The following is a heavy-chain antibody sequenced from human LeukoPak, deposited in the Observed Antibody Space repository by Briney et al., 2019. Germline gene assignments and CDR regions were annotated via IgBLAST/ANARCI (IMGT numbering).Heavy chain of an antibody. V-gene: IGHV4-39*07. J-gene: IGHJ5*02. CDR1: GGSISSSSYY. CDR2: IYYSGST. CDR3: ARDGARNGYSSSYNWFDP. Sequence: SETLSLTRTVSGGSISSSSYYWGWIRQPPGKGLEWIGSIYYSGSTYYNPSLKSRVTMSVDTSKNQFSLKLSSVTAADTAVYYCARDGARNGYSSSYNWFDPWGQGTLVTVSS. D-gene: IGHD6-6*01.